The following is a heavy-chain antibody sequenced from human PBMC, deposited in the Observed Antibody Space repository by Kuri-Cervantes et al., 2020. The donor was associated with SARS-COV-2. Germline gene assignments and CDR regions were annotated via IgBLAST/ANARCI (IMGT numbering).Heavy chain of an antibody. Sequence: GASLKTSCAASGSDYGFRVMSWVRQAPGRGLEWGSSVSGGGGATYFADSVKGRFIISRDNYRRTLYLQMSTLRPEDTARYYGATTRASAGACGAPNWCDTWGQGTLVTVSS. CDR2: VSGGGGAT. D-gene: IGHD2-21*01. J-gene: IGHJ5*02. V-gene: IGHV3-23*01. CDR1: GSDYGFRV. CDR3: ATTRASAGACGAPNWCDT.